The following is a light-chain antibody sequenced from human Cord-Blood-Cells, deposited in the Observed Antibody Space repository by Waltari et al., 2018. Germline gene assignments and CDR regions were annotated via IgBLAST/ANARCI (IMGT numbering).Light chain of an antibody. CDR3: MQALQTPL. V-gene: IGKV2-28*01. CDR1: QSLLHTNGYNY. CDR2: LGS. Sequence: DIVMTQYPLSLPVTPGEPASISCRSSQSLLHTNGYNYLDWYLQKQGQSPQLLIYLGSNRASGVPDRFSGSGSGTDFTRKISRVEAEDVGVYYCMQALQTPLFGGGTKVEIK. J-gene: IGKJ4*01.